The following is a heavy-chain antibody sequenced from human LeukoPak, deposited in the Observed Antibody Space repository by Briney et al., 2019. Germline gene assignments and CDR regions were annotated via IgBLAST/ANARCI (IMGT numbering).Heavy chain of an antibody. CDR3: TSLGATGFYAFDY. V-gene: IGHV3-15*01. J-gene: IGHJ4*02. Sequence: KPGGSLRLSCAASGFSFNNVWMSWVRQAPGKGLEWVGHIKSKPDGGTTECAAPVKGRFTISRDDSKNTLYLQMNSLKTEDTAVYYCTSLGATGFYAFDYWGQGTLVTVSS. D-gene: IGHD2/OR15-2a*01. CDR1: GFSFNNVW. CDR2: IKSKPDGGTT.